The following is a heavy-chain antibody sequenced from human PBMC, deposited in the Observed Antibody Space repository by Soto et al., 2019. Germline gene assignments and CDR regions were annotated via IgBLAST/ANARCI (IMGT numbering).Heavy chain of an antibody. J-gene: IGHJ4*02. V-gene: IGHV4-39*01. CDR3: ARVRYNWNYFDY. Sequence: SETLSLTCTVSGGSISSSSYYWGWIRQPPGKGLEWIGSIYYSGSTYYNPSLKSRVTISVDTSKNQFSLKLSSGTAADTAVYYCARVRYNWNYFDYWGQGTLVTVSS. CDR2: IYYSGST. CDR1: GGSISSSSYY. D-gene: IGHD1-20*01.